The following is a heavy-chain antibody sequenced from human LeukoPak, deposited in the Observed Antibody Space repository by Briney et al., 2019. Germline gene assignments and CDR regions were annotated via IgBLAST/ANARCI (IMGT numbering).Heavy chain of an antibody. Sequence: SETLSLTCTVSGGSISSSSYYWGWIRQPPGKGLEWIGSIYYSGSTYYNPSLKSRVTISVDTSKNQFSLKLSSVTAADTAVYYCASGVTAMVSNSYYYYYGMDVWGQGTTVTVSS. V-gene: IGHV4-39*01. D-gene: IGHD5-18*01. CDR3: ASGVTAMVSNSYYYYYGMDV. CDR1: GGSISSSSYY. J-gene: IGHJ6*02. CDR2: IYYSGST.